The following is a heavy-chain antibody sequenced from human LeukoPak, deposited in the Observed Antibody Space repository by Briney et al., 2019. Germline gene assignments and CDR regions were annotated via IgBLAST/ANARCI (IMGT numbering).Heavy chain of an antibody. D-gene: IGHD2-15*01. V-gene: IGHV4-61*01. CDR2: IDYSGST. Sequence: SETLSLTCTVSGGSVSSGSYYWSWIRQPPGKGLEWIGHIDYSGSTRYNSSLKSRVTISVDTSKNQFSLKLNSVTAADTAIFYCARDDRCSGDSCYHLWGQGTLVTVSS. J-gene: IGHJ5*02. CDR3: ARDDRCSGDSCYHL. CDR1: GGSVSSGSYY.